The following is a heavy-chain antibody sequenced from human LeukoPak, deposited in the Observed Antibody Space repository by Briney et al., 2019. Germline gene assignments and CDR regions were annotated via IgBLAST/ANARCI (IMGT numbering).Heavy chain of an antibody. CDR3: ARSDGTYFDY. CDR2: IYAGDSDT. Sequence: PGGSLRLSCKASGYSFTNYWIGWVRQMPGKGLEWMGIIYAGDSDTRYGPSFQGQATISADKSISTAHLQWTSLKASDTAIYYCARSDGTYFDYWGQGALVTVSS. D-gene: IGHD1-26*01. V-gene: IGHV5-51*01. CDR1: GYSFTNYW. J-gene: IGHJ4*02.